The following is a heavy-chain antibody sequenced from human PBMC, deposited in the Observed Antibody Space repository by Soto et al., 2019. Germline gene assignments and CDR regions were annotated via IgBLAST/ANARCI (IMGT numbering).Heavy chain of an antibody. CDR3: ARDPSWFGDPTENWFDP. J-gene: IGHJ5*02. Sequence: XGLEWMGWISAYNGNTNYAQKLQGRVTMTTDTSTSTAYMELRSLRSDDTAVYYCARDPSWFGDPTENWFDPWGQGTLVTVSS. D-gene: IGHD3-10*01. CDR2: ISAYNGNT. V-gene: IGHV1-18*01.